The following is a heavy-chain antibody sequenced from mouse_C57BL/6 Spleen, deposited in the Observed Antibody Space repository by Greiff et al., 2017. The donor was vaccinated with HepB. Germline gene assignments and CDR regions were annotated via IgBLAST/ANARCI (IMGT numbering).Heavy chain of an antibody. CDR1: GFNIKDYY. CDR2: IDPEDGDT. V-gene: IGHV14-1*01. CDR3: TTGDYSNPHFAY. Sequence: VQLQQSGAELARPGASVKLSCTASGFNIKDYYMHWVKQRPEQGLEWIGRIDPEDGDTEYAPKFQGKATMTADTSSNTAYLQLSSLTSEDTAVYYCTTGDYSNPHFAYWGQGTLVTVSA. D-gene: IGHD2-5*01. J-gene: IGHJ3*01.